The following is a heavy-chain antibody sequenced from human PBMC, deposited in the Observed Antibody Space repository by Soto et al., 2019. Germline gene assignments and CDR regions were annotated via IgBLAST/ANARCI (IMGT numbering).Heavy chain of an antibody. V-gene: IGHV3-11*06. CDR2: ISSSSSYT. D-gene: IGHD2-2*01. J-gene: IGHJ6*02. Sequence: PGGFLRLSCAASGFTFSDYYMSWIRQAPGKGLEWVSYISSSSSYTNYADSVKGRFTISRDNAKNSLYLQMNSLRAEDTAVYYCARRGLIVVPAALGMDVWGQGTTVTVSS. CDR1: GFTFSDYY. CDR3: ARRGLIVVPAALGMDV.